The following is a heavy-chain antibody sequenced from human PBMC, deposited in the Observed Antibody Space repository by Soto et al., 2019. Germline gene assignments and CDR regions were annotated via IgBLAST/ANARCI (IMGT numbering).Heavy chain of an antibody. CDR3: ARGTYSSSLVLDYYYMDV. V-gene: IGHV3-7*04. Sequence: GGSLRLSCAASGFTFNNYAMHWVRQAPGKGLEWVANIKQDGSEKYYVDSVKGRFTISRDNAKNSLYLQMNSLRAEDTAVYYCARGTYSSSLVLDYYYMDVWGKGTMVTISS. CDR1: GFTFNNYA. D-gene: IGHD6-13*01. CDR2: IKQDGSEK. J-gene: IGHJ6*03.